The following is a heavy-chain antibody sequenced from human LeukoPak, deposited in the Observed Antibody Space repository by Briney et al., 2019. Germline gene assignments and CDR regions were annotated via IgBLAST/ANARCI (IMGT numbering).Heavy chain of an antibody. CDR2: IYYSGST. Sequence: KPSETLSLTCTVSGGSISSYYWSWIRQPPGKGLEWIGYIYYSGSTNYNPSLKSRVTISVNTSKNQFSLKLSSVTAADTAVYYCARSRARDAFDIWGQGTMVTVSS. CDR1: GGSISSYY. V-gene: IGHV4-59*01. CDR3: ARSRARDAFDI. D-gene: IGHD6-6*01. J-gene: IGHJ3*02.